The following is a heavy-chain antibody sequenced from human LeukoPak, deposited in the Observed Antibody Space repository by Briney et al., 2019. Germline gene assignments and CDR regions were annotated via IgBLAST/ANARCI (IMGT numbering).Heavy chain of an antibody. J-gene: IGHJ3*02. CDR2: INPNSGGT. Sequence: ASVKVSCKASGYTFTGYYMHWVRQAPGQGLEWMGRINPNSGGTNYAQKFQGRVTMTRGTSISTAYMELSRLRSDDTAVYYCARKPPAHCSGGSCYEAFDIWGQGTMVTVSS. V-gene: IGHV1-2*06. D-gene: IGHD2-15*01. CDR1: GYTFTGYY. CDR3: ARKPPAHCSGGSCYEAFDI.